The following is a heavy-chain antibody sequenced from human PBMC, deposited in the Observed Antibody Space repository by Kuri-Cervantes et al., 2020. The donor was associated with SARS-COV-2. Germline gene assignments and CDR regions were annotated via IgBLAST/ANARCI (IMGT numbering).Heavy chain of an antibody. V-gene: IGHV3-30*01. CDR3: AKDRVGVLDS. J-gene: IGHJ5*01. D-gene: IGHD2-21*01. CDR1: GFTFSSCA. Sequence: GESLKISCVASGFTFSSCAMHWVRLAPGKGLEWVAFISYDGSNEYYADSVRGRFTISRDNSNNTLYLQVNSLRAEDTALYYCAKDRVGVLDSWGQGTQVTVSS. CDR2: ISYDGSNE.